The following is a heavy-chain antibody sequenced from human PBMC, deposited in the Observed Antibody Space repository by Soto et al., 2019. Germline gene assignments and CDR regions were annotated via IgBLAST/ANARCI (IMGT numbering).Heavy chain of an antibody. J-gene: IGHJ4*02. CDR1: LFIVSDNY. D-gene: IGHD4-17*01. CDR3: ATRMTTAPY. V-gene: IGHV3-66*01. Sequence: EVRLVQSGGGLVQPGGSLRLSCAASLFIVSDNYMHWVRQAPGKGLEWVSLIYSGGGTDYAESVKGSLTISRDNSKNTLYLQMNSLKAGDTGMYYCATRMTTAPYWGQGTVVTVSS. CDR2: IYSGGGT.